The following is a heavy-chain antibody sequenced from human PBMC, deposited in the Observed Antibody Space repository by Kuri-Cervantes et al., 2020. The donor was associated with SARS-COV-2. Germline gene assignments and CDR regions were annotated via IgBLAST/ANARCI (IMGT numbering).Heavy chain of an antibody. Sequence: ASVKVSCKVSGYTLTELSMHRVRQAPGKGLEWMGGFDPEDGETIYAQKFQGRVTMTEDTSTDTAYMELSSLRAEDTAVYYCAKCSDIAAAGQTDYWGQGTLVTVSS. CDR1: GYTLTELS. J-gene: IGHJ4*02. CDR2: FDPEDGET. V-gene: IGHV1-24*01. CDR3: AKCSDIAAAGQTDY. D-gene: IGHD6-13*01.